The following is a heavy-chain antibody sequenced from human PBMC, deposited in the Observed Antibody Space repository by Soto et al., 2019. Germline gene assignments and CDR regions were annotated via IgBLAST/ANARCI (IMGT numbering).Heavy chain of an antibody. CDR1: GYTFTSYY. V-gene: IGHV1-46*01. CDR2: INPSGGST. CDR3: IILNHYGDHVFDY. D-gene: IGHD4-17*01. Sequence: QVQLVQSGAEVKKPGASVKVSCKASGYTFTSYYVHWVRQAPGQGLEWMGIINPSGGSTSYAQKFQGRVTMTRDTSTSTVYMELSSLRSEDTAVYYCIILNHYGDHVFDYWGQGTLVTVSS. J-gene: IGHJ4*02.